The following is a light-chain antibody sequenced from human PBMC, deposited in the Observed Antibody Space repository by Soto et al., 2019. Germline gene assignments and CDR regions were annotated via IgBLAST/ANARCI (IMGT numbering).Light chain of an antibody. CDR3: QQYGSAVQ. CDR1: QSVTSKY. J-gene: IGKJ4*02. V-gene: IGKV3-20*01. CDR2: GAS. Sequence: IVLTQSPDTLSLSPGERATLSCRASQSVTSKYLAWYQQKPGQAPRLLIHGASNRANGIPDRFSGSGSGTDFTLTISRLEPEDFAVYYCQQYGSAVQFGGGTKVEIK.